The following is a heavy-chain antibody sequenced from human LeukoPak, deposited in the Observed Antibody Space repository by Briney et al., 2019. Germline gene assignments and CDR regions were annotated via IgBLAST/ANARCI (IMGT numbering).Heavy chain of an antibody. CDR2: ISSGSTYM. Sequence: GGSLRLSCAVSGFTFSNYSMNWVRQAPGKGLEWVSSISSGSTYMYYADSVKGRLTISRDNAKNSLYLQMNSLRVEDTAVYYCASATKIDCWGQGTLVTVSS. CDR3: ASATKIDC. V-gene: IGHV3-21*01. CDR1: GFTFSNYS. J-gene: IGHJ4*02. D-gene: IGHD5-12*01.